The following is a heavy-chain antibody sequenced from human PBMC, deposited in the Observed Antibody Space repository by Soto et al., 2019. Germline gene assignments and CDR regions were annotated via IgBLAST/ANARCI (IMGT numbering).Heavy chain of an antibody. CDR2: IVPIYRTA. V-gene: IGHV1-69*13. CDR3: VRDSGAKLSSS. Sequence: SVKVSCKASGGTFSSYRINWVRQAPGQGLEWVGGIVPIYRTADYAQKFQGRVTITADESARTSYMALRSLKSQDTAVYYCVRDSGAKLSSSWGQGTLVTVSS. CDR1: GGTFSSYR. D-gene: IGHD6-13*01. J-gene: IGHJ4*02.